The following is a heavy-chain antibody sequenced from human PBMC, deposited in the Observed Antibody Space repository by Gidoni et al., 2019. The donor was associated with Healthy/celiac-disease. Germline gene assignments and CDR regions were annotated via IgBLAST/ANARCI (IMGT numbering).Heavy chain of an antibody. V-gene: IGHV1-18*01. J-gene: IGHJ5*02. CDR1: GYNFTRYG. CDR3: ARDGTYYDILTGYYSRAEFDP. CDR2: ISAYNGNT. Sequence: QLQLVQSGAEVKKPGASVKVSCKASGYNFTRYGLSRARQAPGQGLEWMGWISAYNGNTNYAQKLQGRVTMTTDTSTSTAYMELRSLRSDDTAVYYCARDGTYYDILTGYYSRAEFDPWGQGTLVTVSS. D-gene: IGHD3-9*01.